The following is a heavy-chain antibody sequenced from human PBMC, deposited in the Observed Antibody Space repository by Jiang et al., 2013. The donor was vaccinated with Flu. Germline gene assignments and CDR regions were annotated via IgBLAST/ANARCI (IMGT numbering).Heavy chain of an antibody. CDR3: ARLAATELLGDAFDI. CDR1: GGSISHYY. J-gene: IGHJ3*02. Sequence: PGLVKPSETLSLTCTVSGGSISHYYWSWIRQPPGKGLEWIGYIYYSGSTNYIPSLKSRVTISVDTSKNQFSLKLGSVTAADTAVYYCARLAATELLGDAFDIWGQGTMVTVSS. D-gene: IGHD1-26*01. CDR2: IYYSGST. V-gene: IGHV4-59*08.